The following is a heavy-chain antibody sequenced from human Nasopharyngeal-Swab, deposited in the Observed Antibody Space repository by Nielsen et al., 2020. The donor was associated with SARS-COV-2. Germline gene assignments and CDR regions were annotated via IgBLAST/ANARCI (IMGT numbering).Heavy chain of an antibody. CDR3: ARDEGVYRSSSRGAFDI. CDR1: GYSFTSYW. V-gene: IGHV5-51*01. J-gene: IGHJ3*02. Sequence: GESLKISCKGSGYSFTSYWIGWVRQMPGKGLEWMGIIYPGDSDTRYSPSFQGQVTISADKSISTAYLQWSSLKASDTATDYCARDEGVYRSSSRGAFDIWGQGTMVTVSS. CDR2: IYPGDSDT. D-gene: IGHD6-6*01.